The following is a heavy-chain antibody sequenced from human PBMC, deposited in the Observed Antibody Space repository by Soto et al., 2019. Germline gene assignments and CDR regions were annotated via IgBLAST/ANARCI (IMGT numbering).Heavy chain of an antibody. J-gene: IGHJ4*02. CDR1: GYTFTNYA. CDR2: INAGNGNT. Sequence: ASVKVSFKASGYTFTNYAMHWVRQAPGQRLEWMGWINAGNGNTKYSQKFQGRVTITRDTSASTAYMELSSLRSEDTAVYYCAIFRCGGDCYSYFDYWGQGTLVTVSS. D-gene: IGHD2-21*02. V-gene: IGHV1-3*01. CDR3: AIFRCGGDCYSYFDY.